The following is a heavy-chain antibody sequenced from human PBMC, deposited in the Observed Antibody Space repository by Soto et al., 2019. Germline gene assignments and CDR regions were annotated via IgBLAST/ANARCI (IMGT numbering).Heavy chain of an antibody. D-gene: IGHD2-2*01. CDR3: AKLGSSSWSPHYYFDY. J-gene: IGHJ4*02. Sequence: GSLRLSCAASGFTFNNYAMGWVRQAPGKGLEWVSAITDSGDDTYYIDSVKGRFTISRDNSKSTLYLQMNSLRAEDTAIYYCAKLGSSSWSPHYYFDYWGQGTLVTVSS. CDR1: GFTFNNYA. CDR2: ITDSGDDT. V-gene: IGHV3-23*01.